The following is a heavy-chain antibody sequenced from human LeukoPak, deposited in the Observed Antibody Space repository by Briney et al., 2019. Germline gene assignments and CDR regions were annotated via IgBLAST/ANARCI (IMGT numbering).Heavy chain of an antibody. J-gene: IGHJ4*02. D-gene: IGHD4-17*01. CDR3: ARSLTTATWDS. V-gene: IGHV1-2*02. CDR2: INPNSGGT. CDR1: GYTFTGYY. Sequence: GASVKVSCKASGYTFTGYYIHWVRQAPGQGLEWMGWINPNSGGTNYAQKFQGRVTMTRDTSISTAYMEVSSPRSDDSAIYFCARSLTTATWDSWGQGTLVTVSS.